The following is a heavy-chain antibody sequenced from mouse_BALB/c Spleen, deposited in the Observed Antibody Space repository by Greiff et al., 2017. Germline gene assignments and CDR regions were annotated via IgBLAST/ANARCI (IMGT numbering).Heavy chain of an antibody. V-gene: IGHV1-7*01. D-gene: IGHD1-1*01. CDR2: INPSTGYT. CDR1: GYTFTSYW. Sequence: AQLVESGAELAKPGASVKMSCKASGYTFTSYWMHWVKQRPGQGLEWIGYINPSTGYTEYNQKFKDKATLTADKSSSTAYMQLSSLTSEDSAVYYCARRTTDYAMDYWGQGTSVTVSS. J-gene: IGHJ4*01. CDR3: ARRTTDYAMDY.